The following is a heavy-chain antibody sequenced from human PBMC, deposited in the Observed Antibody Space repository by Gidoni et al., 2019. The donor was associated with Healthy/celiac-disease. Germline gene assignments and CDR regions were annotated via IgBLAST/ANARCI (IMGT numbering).Heavy chain of an antibody. Sequence: QVQLVASGGGVVQPGRSLRLSCAASGFTFSSYAMHWVRQAPGKGLEWVAVISYDGSNKYYADSVKGRFTISRDNSKSTLYLQMNSLRAEDTAVYYCARGSTRRYFDLWGRGTLVTVSS. V-gene: IGHV3-30-3*01. CDR3: ARGSTRRYFDL. CDR1: GFTFSSYA. J-gene: IGHJ2*01. CDR2: ISYDGSNK.